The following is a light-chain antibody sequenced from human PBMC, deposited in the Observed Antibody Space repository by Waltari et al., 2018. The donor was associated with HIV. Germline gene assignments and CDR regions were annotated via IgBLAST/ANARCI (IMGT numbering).Light chain of an antibody. Sequence: QSALTQPASVSGSPGQSITISCTGTSSDIGVYNSVSGYQHHPGKAPKVITYEVTNRPSGVSNRFSGSKSGNTASLTISWLQAEDEADYFCTSYISSSTPVFGGGTKLTVL. J-gene: IGLJ3*02. CDR1: SSDIGVYNS. V-gene: IGLV2-14*01. CDR3: TSYISSSTPV. CDR2: EVT.